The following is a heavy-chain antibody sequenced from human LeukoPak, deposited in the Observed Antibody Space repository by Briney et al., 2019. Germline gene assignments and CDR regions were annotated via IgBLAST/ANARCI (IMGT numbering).Heavy chain of an antibody. D-gene: IGHD6-13*01. CDR2: IKQDGSEK. CDR1: GFILSSYW. J-gene: IGHJ5*02. Sequence: GGSLRLSCAASGFILSSYWMSWVRQAPGKGLEWVANIKQDGSEKHYVDSVKGRFTISRDNAKNSLYLQMNSLRAEDTAVYYCAREGDSSSWPANNWFDPWGQGTLVTVSS. CDR3: AREGDSSSWPANNWFDP. V-gene: IGHV3-7*03.